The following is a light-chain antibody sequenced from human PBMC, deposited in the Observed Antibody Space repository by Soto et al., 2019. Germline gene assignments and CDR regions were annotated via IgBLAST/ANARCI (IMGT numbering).Light chain of an antibody. CDR1: SSDVGGYNY. J-gene: IGLJ1*01. CDR3: SSYTSSSTFYV. V-gene: IGLV2-14*01. CDR2: EVS. Sequence: QSVLTQPASVSGSPGQSITISCTGTSSDVGGYNYVSWYQQHPGKAPKLMIYEVSNRPSGVSNRFSGSKSGNTASLTISGLQAEDEADYYCSSYTSSSTFYVFVTGTKLTVL.